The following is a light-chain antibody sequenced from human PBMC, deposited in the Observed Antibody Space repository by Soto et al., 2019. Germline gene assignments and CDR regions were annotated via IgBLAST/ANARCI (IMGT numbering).Light chain of an antibody. CDR1: QSVSSSY. J-gene: IGKJ2*01. CDR2: GAS. CDR3: QQYGSSPPYT. Sequence: EIVLTQSPGILSLSPGERATLSCRASQSVSSSYLAWYQQKPGQAPRLLIYGASNRATGIPDRFSASGSKTYFTRTISRLEPEDFAVYYCQQYGSSPPYTFGQGTKLEIK. V-gene: IGKV3-20*01.